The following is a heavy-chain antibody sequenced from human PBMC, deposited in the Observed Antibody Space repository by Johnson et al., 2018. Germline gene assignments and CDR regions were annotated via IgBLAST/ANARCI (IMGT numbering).Heavy chain of an antibody. CDR3: ARFDYDT. V-gene: IGHV3-23*04. CDR2: ISGSGGST. CDR1: GFTFSSYA. Sequence: VQLVESGGGLVQPGGSLRLSCAASGFTFSSYAMSWVRQAPGKGLEWVSAISGSGGSTYNADSAKGRFTISRDNSKNSPYLQMKSLRAVDTAVYYCARFDYDTWGQGTMVTVSS. J-gene: IGHJ3*02. D-gene: IGHD3-9*01.